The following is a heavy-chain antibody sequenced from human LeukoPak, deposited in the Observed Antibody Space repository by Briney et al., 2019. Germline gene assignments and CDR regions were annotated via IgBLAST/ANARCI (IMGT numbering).Heavy chain of an antibody. CDR2: ISSSSSTI. V-gene: IGHV3-48*03. D-gene: IGHD3-10*02. J-gene: IGHJ6*04. CDR1: GFTFSSYE. Sequence: TGRSLRLSCAASGFTFSSYEMNWVRQSPGKGLEWVSYISSSSSTIYYADSVKGRFTISRDNAKNSLYLQMNSRRAEDTAVYYFAELGITMIGGVWGKGPTVTISS. CDR3: AELGITMIGGV.